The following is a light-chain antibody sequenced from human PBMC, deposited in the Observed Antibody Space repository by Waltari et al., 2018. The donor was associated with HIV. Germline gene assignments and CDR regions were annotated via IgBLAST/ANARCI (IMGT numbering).Light chain of an antibody. CDR1: SSDVGNYNL. J-gene: IGLJ2*01. V-gene: IGLV2-23*02. Sequence: QSALTQPASVSGSPGQSITISCTGTSSDVGNYNLVSWYQQHPGKVPKLIIFEVSERPSGVSDRFSGSKSVNTASLTISGLQAEDEADYYCQTYDDSGVVFGGGTKLTVL. CDR2: EVS. CDR3: QTYDDSGVV.